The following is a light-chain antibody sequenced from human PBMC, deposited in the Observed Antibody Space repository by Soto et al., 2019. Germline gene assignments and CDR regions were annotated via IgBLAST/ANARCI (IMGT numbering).Light chain of an antibody. Sequence: EIVLTQSPATLSLSPGEIAALSCGASQSVSSYLAWYKQKPGQAPRLLVYAASKRATGIPARFSGSGSATDFTLTTSSLEPEDFGVYFCQQRSNWPSTFGGVTKVEI. CDR3: QQRSNWPST. J-gene: IGKJ4*01. CDR2: AAS. CDR1: QSVSSY. V-gene: IGKV3-11*01.